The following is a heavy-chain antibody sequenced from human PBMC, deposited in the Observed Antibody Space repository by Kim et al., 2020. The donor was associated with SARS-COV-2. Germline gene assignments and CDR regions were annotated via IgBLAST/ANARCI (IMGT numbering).Heavy chain of an antibody. Sequence: NKYYADSLKGHFTISRDNSNNTLYLQMNSLRAEDTAVYYCAKDQGAIDYWGQGTLVTVSS. J-gene: IGHJ4*02. CDR2: NK. V-gene: IGHV3-30*02. CDR3: AKDQGAIDY.